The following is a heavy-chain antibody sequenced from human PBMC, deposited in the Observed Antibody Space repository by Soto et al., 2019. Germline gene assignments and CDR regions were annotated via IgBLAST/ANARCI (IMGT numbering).Heavy chain of an antibody. Sequence: EVQLLESGGGLVQPGGSLRLSCAASGFIFSSYVMSWVRQAPGKGLEWVSVIGGGGVSTNYADSVRGRFTISRDKSKKTLYLQMNSLRAEDTAVYYCAGRSGDYVWGQGTLVTVSS. CDR2: IGGGGVST. D-gene: IGHD4-17*01. V-gene: IGHV3-23*01. J-gene: IGHJ4*02. CDR1: GFIFSSYV. CDR3: AGRSGDYV.